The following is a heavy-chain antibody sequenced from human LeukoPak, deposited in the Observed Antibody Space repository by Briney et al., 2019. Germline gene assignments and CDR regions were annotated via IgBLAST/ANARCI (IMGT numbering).Heavy chain of an antibody. CDR1: GGTFSSYA. CDR3: ARAALSSSGYSSQFDY. D-gene: IGHD3-22*01. V-gene: IGHV1-69*04. J-gene: IGHJ4*02. CDR2: IIPILGIA. Sequence: SVKVSCKASGGTFSSYAISWVRQAPGQGLEWMGRIIPILGIANYAQKFQGRVTITADKSTSTAHMELSSLRSEDTAVYYCARAALSSSGYSSQFDYWGQGTLVTVSS.